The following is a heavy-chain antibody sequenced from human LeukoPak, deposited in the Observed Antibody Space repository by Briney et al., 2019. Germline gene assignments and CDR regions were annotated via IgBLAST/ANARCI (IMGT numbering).Heavy chain of an antibody. D-gene: IGHD6-13*01. J-gene: IGHJ3*02. CDR3: ARLKSSSSWLSGAFDI. V-gene: IGHV4-39*01. CDR2: IYYSGST. CDR1: GGSISSSSYY. Sequence: PSETLSLTCTVSGGSISSSSYYWGWIRQPPGKGLEWIGSIYYSGSTNYNPSLKSRVTISVDTSKNQFSLKLSSVTAADTAVYYCARLKSSSSWLSGAFDIWGQGTMVTVSS.